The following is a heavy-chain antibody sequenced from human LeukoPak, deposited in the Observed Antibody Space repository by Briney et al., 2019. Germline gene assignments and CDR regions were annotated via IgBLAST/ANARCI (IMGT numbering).Heavy chain of an antibody. J-gene: IGHJ3*02. CDR1: GFTFSTYG. CDR2: IYYSGST. CDR3: ARGTTIFGVVSAFDI. D-gene: IGHD3-3*01. V-gene: IGHV4-38-2*01. Sequence: EALRLSCAASGFTFSTYGITWVRQAPGKGLEWIGSIYYSGSTYYNPSLKSRVTISVDTSKNQFSLKLSSVTAADTAVYYCARGTTIFGVVSAFDIWGQGTMVTVSS.